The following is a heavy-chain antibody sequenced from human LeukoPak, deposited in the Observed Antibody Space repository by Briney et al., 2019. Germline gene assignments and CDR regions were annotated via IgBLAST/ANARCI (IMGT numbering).Heavy chain of an antibody. D-gene: IGHD2-2*01. CDR3: ARDLVVVVPAAFDP. V-gene: IGHV1-2*02. CDR1: GYTFTGYY. Sequence: ASVKVSCKASGYTFTGYYMHWVRQAPGQGLEWMGWINPNSGGTSYAQKFQGRVTMTRDTSISTAYMELSRLRSDDTAVYYCARDLVVVVPAAFDPGGQGTLVTVSS. CDR2: INPNSGGT. J-gene: IGHJ5*02.